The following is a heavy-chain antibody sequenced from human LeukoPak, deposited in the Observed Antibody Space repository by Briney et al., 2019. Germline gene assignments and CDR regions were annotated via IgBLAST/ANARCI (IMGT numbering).Heavy chain of an antibody. CDR2: INWNGGST. CDR1: GFIFDDYG. J-gene: IGHJ6*02. V-gene: IGHV3-20*04. CDR3: ARDILLWFGEYYGMDV. D-gene: IGHD3-10*01. Sequence: GGSLRLSCAASGFIFDDYGMSWVRQAPGKGLEWVSGINWNGGSTGYADSVKGRFTISRDNAKNTLYLQMNSLRAEDTAVYYCARDILLWFGEYYGMDVWGQGTTVTVSS.